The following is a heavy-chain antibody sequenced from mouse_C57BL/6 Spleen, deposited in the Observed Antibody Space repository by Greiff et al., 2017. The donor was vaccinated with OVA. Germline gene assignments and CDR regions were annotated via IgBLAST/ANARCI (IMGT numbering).Heavy chain of an antibody. D-gene: IGHD2-5*01. CDR2: IYPSDSET. CDR1: GYTFTSYW. V-gene: IGHV1-61*01. Sequence: VQLKQPGAELVRPGSSVKLSCKASGYTFTSYWMDWVKQRPGQGLEWIGNIYPSDSETHYNQKFKDKATLTVDKSSSTAYMQLSSLTSEDSAVYYCARAYYSNSFAYWGQGTLVTVSA. CDR3: ARAYYSNSFAY. J-gene: IGHJ3*01.